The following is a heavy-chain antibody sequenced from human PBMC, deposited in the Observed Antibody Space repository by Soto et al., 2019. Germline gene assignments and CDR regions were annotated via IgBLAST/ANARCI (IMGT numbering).Heavy chain of an antibody. J-gene: IGHJ6*03. V-gene: IGHV4-39*01. CDR3: ASGTSYDAPTGFYTNYYMDL. CDR2: VCYSGST. D-gene: IGHD3-3*01. Sequence: QAQLRESGPGLVKPSETLSLTCTFSGDSHYWVWIRQPPGKGLGWIGSVCYSGSTCSRGTTYYNPSLKSRVTVSVQTSENQLSLNLKFVTAADTAVYYCASGTSYDAPTGFYTNYYMDLWGRGTTVTVSS. CDR1: GDSHY.